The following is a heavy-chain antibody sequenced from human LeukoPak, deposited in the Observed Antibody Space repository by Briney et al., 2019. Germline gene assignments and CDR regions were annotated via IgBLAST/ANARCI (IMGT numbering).Heavy chain of an antibody. CDR3: ARRFTGIAVGASYWYFDL. D-gene: IGHD6-19*01. Sequence: GESLKISCKGSGYSFTNYWIGWVRQMPGKGLEWMGIIYPGDSDTRYNPSFQGQVTISADKSISTAYLQWSSLKASDTAIYFCARRFTGIAVGASYWYFDLWGRGTLVTVSS. CDR2: IYPGDSDT. V-gene: IGHV5-51*01. J-gene: IGHJ2*01. CDR1: GYSFTNYW.